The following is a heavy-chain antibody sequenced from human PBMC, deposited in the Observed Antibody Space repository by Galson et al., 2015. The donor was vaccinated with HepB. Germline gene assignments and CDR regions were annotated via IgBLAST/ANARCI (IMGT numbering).Heavy chain of an antibody. CDR3: ARDRALGATTYYFDY. CDR1: GGTFSSYA. Sequence: SVKVSCKASGGTFSSYAISWVRQAPGQGLEWMGGIIPIFGTANYAQKFQGRVTITADESTSTAYMELSSLRSEDTAVYYCARDRALGATTYYFDYWGQGTLVTVSS. J-gene: IGHJ4*02. CDR2: IIPIFGTA. V-gene: IGHV1-69*13. D-gene: IGHD1-26*01.